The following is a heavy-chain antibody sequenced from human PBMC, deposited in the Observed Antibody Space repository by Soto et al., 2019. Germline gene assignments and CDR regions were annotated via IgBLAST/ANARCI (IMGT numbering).Heavy chain of an antibody. Sequence: GGSLRLSCAASGFTFSGYAMSWVRQSPGKGLEWVSAISGSGGSTYYADSVKGRFTISRDNSKNTLYLQMNSLRAEDTAVYYCAKDLRTTEAYYYGMDVWGQGTTVTVSS. CDR1: GFTFSGYA. V-gene: IGHV3-23*01. CDR2: ISGSGGST. D-gene: IGHD4-17*01. CDR3: AKDLRTTEAYYYGMDV. J-gene: IGHJ6*02.